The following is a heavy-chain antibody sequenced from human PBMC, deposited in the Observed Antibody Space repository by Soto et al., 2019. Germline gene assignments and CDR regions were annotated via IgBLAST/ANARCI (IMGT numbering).Heavy chain of an antibody. J-gene: IGHJ4*02. D-gene: IGHD5-12*01. CDR1: GYTFTSYY. V-gene: IGHV1-46*01. CDR2: INPNGGST. Sequence: QVQLLQSGAEVKKPGASVKVSCKASGYTFTSYYMHWVLQAPGQGLEWMGIINPNGGSTSYAQKFQGRVTMNRDTSTSTVYMELSSMRSAATAVYYCGRGASGYAFSRQLLHWYYFAYWGQGTLVTVSS. CDR3: GRGASGYAFSRQLLHWYYFAY.